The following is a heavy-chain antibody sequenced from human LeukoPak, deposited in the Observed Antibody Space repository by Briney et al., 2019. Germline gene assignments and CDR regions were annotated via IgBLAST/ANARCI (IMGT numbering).Heavy chain of an antibody. Sequence: GGSLRLSCVVSGFTFRHYDMTWVRQAPGKGLEWVSVIGGTGDKTYYADSVKGRFTISRDNSKNTLYLQMNSLRAEDTAVYYCAKGEVNFDYWSQGTLVTVSS. D-gene: IGHD1-26*01. CDR3: AKGEVNFDY. J-gene: IGHJ4*02. CDR2: IGGTGDKT. CDR1: GFTFRHYD. V-gene: IGHV3-23*01.